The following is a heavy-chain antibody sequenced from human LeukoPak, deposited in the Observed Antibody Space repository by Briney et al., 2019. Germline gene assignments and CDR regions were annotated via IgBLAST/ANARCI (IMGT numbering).Heavy chain of an antibody. Sequence: GRSLRLSCAASGFTFSSYGMHWVRQAPGKGLEWVAVIWYDGSNKYYADSVKGRFTISRDNSKNTLYLQMNSLRAEDTAVYYCARDRQWLVYGMDVWGQGTTATVSS. V-gene: IGHV3-33*01. CDR2: IWYDGSNK. J-gene: IGHJ6*02. D-gene: IGHD6-19*01. CDR3: ARDRQWLVYGMDV. CDR1: GFTFSSYG.